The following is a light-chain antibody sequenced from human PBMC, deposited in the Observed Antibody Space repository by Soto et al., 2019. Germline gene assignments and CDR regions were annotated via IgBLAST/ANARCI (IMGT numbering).Light chain of an antibody. Sequence: DIVMTQSPGSLAVSLGERATINCKSSESVLYSSNNKNYLAWYQQKAGQPPKLXIYWESTRESGVADRFSGSGSGTDLNLTISRLQAEDVAVYYCQQYYSTPLTCGGGTKVDI. J-gene: IGKJ4*01. CDR1: ESVLYSSNNKNY. V-gene: IGKV4-1*01. CDR2: WES. CDR3: QQYYSTPLT.